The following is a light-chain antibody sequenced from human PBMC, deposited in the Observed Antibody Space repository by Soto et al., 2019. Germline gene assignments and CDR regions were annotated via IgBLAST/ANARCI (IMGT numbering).Light chain of an antibody. CDR1: GGDIGAYNY. V-gene: IGLV2-14*01. CDR2: EVI. J-gene: IGLJ1*01. CDR3: SSYTTSTTLYV. Sequence: QSVLTQPASVSGSPGQSITISCAGTGGDIGAYNYVSWYQQHPGKAPKLMIYEVIRRPSGISNRFSGSKSGNTASLTISTLQAEDEADYYCSSYTTSTTLYVFGSGTKGTVL.